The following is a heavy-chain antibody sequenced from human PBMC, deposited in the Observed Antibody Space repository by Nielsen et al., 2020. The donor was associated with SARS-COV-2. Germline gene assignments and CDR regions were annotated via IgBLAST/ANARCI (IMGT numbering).Heavy chain of an antibody. CDR3: ARENSWDHYYYMDV. D-gene: IGHD6-13*01. J-gene: IGHJ6*03. Sequence: SETLSLTCTVSGGSISSGGYYWSWIRQHPGKGLEWIGYIYYSGSTYYNPSLKSRVTISVDTSKNQFSLKLSSVTAADTAVYYCARENSWDHYYYMDVWGKGTTVTVSS. CDR1: GGSISSGGYY. V-gene: IGHV4-31*03. CDR2: IYYSGST.